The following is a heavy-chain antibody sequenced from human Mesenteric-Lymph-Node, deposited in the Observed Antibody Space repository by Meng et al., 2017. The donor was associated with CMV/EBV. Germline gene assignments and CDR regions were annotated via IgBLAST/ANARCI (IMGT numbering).Heavy chain of an antibody. CDR3: ARDRDTSGWYSTYHYYAMDV. CDR2: ISYDGSNT. Sequence: GGSLRLSCAASGFAFRRYAMHWVRQAPGKGLEWVAFISYDGSNTHYTDSVKSRFTLSRDNSKSTLYLQMSSLRPGDTAVYYCARDRDTSGWYSTYHYYAMDVWGQGTTVTVSS. V-gene: IGHV3-30-3*01. J-gene: IGHJ6*02. CDR1: GFAFRRYA. D-gene: IGHD6-19*01.